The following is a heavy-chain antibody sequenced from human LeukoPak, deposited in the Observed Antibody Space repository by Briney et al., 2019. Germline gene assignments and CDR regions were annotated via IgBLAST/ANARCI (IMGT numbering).Heavy chain of an antibody. CDR2: IIPIFGTA. J-gene: IGHJ5*01. V-gene: IGHV1-69*01. Sequence: ASVKVSCKASGGTFSSYAISCVRQAPGQGLECRGGIIPIFGTANYAQKFQGRVTITAEESPSTAYMELSSLRSEDTAVYYCARSEADIVATIVDSWGQGTLVTVSS. CDR3: ARSEADIVATIVDS. CDR1: GGTFSSYA. D-gene: IGHD5-12*01.